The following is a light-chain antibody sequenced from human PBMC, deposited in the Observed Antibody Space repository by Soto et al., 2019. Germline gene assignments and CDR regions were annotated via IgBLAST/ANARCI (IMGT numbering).Light chain of an antibody. CDR1: SGSVSTSYY. V-gene: IGLV8-61*01. CDR3: VLYMCSGTVV. Sequence: QAVVTQEPSFSVSPGGTVTLTCGLSSGSVSTSYYPSWYQQTPGQAPRTLIFSTNTRSSGVPDRFSGSILGNKAALTITGAQADDESDYYCVLYMCSGTVVFGGGTKPTVL. CDR2: STN. J-gene: IGLJ2*01.